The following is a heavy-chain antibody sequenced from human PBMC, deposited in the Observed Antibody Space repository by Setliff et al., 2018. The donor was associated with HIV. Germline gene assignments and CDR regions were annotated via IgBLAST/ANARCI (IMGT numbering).Heavy chain of an antibody. J-gene: IGHJ6*02. Sequence: SETLSLTCAVYGGSFSGYYWSWIRQPPGKALEWIGEINHSGSTNYNPSLKSRVTISVDTSKNQFSLKLSSVTTADTAVYYCARSRTSSGYYGVTGYGMDVWGQGTTVTVSS. D-gene: IGHD3-22*01. V-gene: IGHV4-34*01. CDR2: INHSGST. CDR3: ARSRTSSGYYGVTGYGMDV. CDR1: GGSFSGYY.